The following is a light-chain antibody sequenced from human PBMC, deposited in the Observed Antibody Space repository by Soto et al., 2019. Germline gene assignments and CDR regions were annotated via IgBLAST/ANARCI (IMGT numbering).Light chain of an antibody. CDR2: AAS. V-gene: IGKV3-20*01. J-gene: IGKJ4*01. CDR3: QQYDDSSPT. CDR1: HNATGSF. Sequence: LVLTQSPGTLSLSPGESATLSCRASHNATGSFLAWYHHKPGQSPRLLLYAASSRATGIPERFSGGGSGTDFTLTISSLEPDDCAIYYCQQYDDSSPTLGGGTKVEIK.